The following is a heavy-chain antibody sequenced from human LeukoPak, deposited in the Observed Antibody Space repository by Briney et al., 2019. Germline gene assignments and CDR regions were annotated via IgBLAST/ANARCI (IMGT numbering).Heavy chain of an antibody. CDR3: ARAGGWGTFDY. CDR2: IYHSGST. V-gene: IGHV4-39*07. Sequence: SETLSLTCTVSGGSISSSSYYWGWIRQPPGKGLEWIGSIYHSGSTYYNPSLKSRVTISVDTSKNQFSLKLSSVTAADTAVYYCARAGGWGTFDYWGQGTLVTVSS. CDR1: GGSISSSSYY. D-gene: IGHD6-19*01. J-gene: IGHJ4*02.